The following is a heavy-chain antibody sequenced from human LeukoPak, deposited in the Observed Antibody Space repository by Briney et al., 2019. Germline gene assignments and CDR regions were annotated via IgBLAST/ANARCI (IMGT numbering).Heavy chain of an antibody. CDR3: ASSPGVAGTI. J-gene: IGHJ4*02. Sequence: SETLSLTCTVSGGSISSSSYYWGWIRQPPGKGLEWIGSIYYSGSTYYNPSLKSRVTISVDTSNNQFSLKLSSVTAADTAVYYCASSPGVAGTIWGQGTLVTVSS. CDR2: IYYSGST. V-gene: IGHV4-39*01. D-gene: IGHD6-19*01. CDR1: GGSISSSSYY.